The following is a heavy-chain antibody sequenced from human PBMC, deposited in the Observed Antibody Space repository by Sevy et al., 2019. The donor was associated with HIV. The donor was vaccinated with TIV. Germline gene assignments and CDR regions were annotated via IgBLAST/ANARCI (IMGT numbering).Heavy chain of an antibody. CDR2: ISSSGTTI. CDR3: ARDRVVTTVTPFDY. D-gene: IGHD4-17*01. CDR1: GFTFSTYS. Sequence: GGSLRLSCAASGFTFSTYSMNWVRQAPGKGLEWLSYISSSGTTIYYTDSVKGRFTISRDNAKNSLYLQMNSLRDEDTAVYCCARDRVVTTVTPFDYWGQGTLVTVSS. J-gene: IGHJ4*02. V-gene: IGHV3-48*02.